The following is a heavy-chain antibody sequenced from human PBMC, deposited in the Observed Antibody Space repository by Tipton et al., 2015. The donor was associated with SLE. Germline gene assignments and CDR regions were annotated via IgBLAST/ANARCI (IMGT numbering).Heavy chain of an antibody. CDR2: ISDSGGNT. CDR1: GFTFRNYG. D-gene: IGHD6-6*01. CDR3: AKRVDYSSSSAYFDY. J-gene: IGHJ4*02. Sequence: FLRLSCAASGFTFRNYGMNWVRQTPGRWPEWVSSISDSGGNTYYADSVKGRFTISRDNSKNTLYLQMNNLRAEDTAVFYCAKRVDYSSSSAYFDYWGQGTVVTVSS. V-gene: IGHV3-23*01.